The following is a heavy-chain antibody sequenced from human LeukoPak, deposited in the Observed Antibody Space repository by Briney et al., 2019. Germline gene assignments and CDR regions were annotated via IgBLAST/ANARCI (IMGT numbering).Heavy chain of an antibody. Sequence: GASVRVSCTASGYTFTIYAMNWVRQAPGQGLEWMGWINTNTGNPTYAQGFTGRFVFSLDTSVSTAYLQISSLKAEDTAVYYCARENDSSGYANWGQGTLVTVSS. CDR1: GYTFTIYA. CDR2: INTNTGNP. J-gene: IGHJ4*02. V-gene: IGHV7-4-1*02. D-gene: IGHD3-22*01. CDR3: ARENDSSGYAN.